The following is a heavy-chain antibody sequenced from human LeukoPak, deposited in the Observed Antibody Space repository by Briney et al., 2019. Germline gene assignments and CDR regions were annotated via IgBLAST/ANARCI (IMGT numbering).Heavy chain of an antibody. D-gene: IGHD3-22*01. V-gene: IGHV4-59*08. CDR2: IYYSGST. Sequence: SETLSLTCTVSGGSISSYYWSWIRQPPGKGLEWIGYIYYSGSTNYNPSLKSRVTISVDTSKNQFSLKLSSVTAADTAVYYCARHERDSSGYYYDYYYGMDVWGQGTTVTVSS. J-gene: IGHJ6*02. CDR1: GGSISSYY. CDR3: ARHERDSSGYYYDYYYGMDV.